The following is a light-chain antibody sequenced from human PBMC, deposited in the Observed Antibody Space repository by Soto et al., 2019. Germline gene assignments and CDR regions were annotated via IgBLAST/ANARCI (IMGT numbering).Light chain of an antibody. Sequence: QSALTQPPSASGSPGQSVTIPCTGTSSDIGGYNYVSWYQQHPGKAPKLIIYEVSKRPSGVPDRFSGSKSGNTASLTVSGLQAEDEADYYCTSYAGSNNLVFAGGTQLTVL. CDR3: TSYAGSNNLV. CDR2: EVS. J-gene: IGLJ3*02. CDR1: SSDIGGYNY. V-gene: IGLV2-8*01.